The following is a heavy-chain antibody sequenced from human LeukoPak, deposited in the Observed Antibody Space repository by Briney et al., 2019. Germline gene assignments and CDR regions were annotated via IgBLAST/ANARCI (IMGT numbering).Heavy chain of an antibody. CDR1: RASISSYY. J-gene: IGHJ4*02. Sequence: NTSETLSLTCTVSRASISSYYWSWIRQPPGKGLEWIGFGHYTGSSNYNPSLKSRVTISVDTSKSQFSLKLSSVTAADTAVYYCARHDNRGYFSLQYWGQGALVTVSS. V-gene: IGHV4-59*08. CDR2: GHYTGSS. CDR3: ARHDNRGYFSLQY. D-gene: IGHD3-22*01.